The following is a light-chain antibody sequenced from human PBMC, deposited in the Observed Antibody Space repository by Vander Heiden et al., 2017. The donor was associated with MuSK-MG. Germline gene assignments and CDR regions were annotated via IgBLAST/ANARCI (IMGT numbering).Light chain of an antibody. J-gene: IGLJ2*01. CDR3: TSYRRSGSLV. CDR2: DVS. Sequence: QSALTQPASVSGSPGQSTTISCTRSGSDVGGYSYVCWYQHHPVKRPNVLIYDVSNRPSGVSIRFSASKSCNTASLTISGLQDEDEADYYGTSYRRSGSLVFGGGTKLTVL. CDR1: GSDVGGYSY. V-gene: IGLV2-14*03.